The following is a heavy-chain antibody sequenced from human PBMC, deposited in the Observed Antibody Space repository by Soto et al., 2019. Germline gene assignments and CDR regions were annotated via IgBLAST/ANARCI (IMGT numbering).Heavy chain of an antibody. CDR2: IIPMYGTT. Sequence: QVQLVQSGAEVKKPGSSVKVSCKASGGTFGSYAISWVRQAPGQGLEWMGGIIPMYGTTNYAQKFQGRVTMVADKSTGTVYMDLGSLRTDDSAVYYCARGFAYSSAWLDHWGQGTVVTVSS. CDR3: ARGFAYSSAWLDH. V-gene: IGHV1-69*06. CDR1: GGTFGSYA. D-gene: IGHD6-25*01. J-gene: IGHJ5*02.